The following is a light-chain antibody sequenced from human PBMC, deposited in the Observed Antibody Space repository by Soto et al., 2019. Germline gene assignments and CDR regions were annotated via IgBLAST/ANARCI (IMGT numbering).Light chain of an antibody. J-gene: IGKJ1*01. V-gene: IGKV1-5*01. CDR3: QQLYCYWT. CDR2: NAS. CDR1: QSIGTC. Sequence: GDRGTITCRASQSIGTCLAWYQQKPGKATKLLISNASTLESGVPSRLGGSGSGTAFTLSSSSLQADELASYYCQQLYCYWTFGQVTMVYI.